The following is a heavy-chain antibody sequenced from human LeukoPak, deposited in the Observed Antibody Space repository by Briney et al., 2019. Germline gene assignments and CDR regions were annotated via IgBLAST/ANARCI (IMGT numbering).Heavy chain of an antibody. J-gene: IGHJ5*02. V-gene: IGHV4-4*07. Sequence: SETLSLTCTVSGGSISSHYWSWIRQPAGKGLEWIGRIYTSGSTNYNPSLKSRVTMSVDTSKNQFSLKLSSVTAADTAVYYCARDQDSSSYHSFDPWGQGTLVTVSS. CDR1: GGSISSHY. CDR3: ARDQDSSSYHSFDP. D-gene: IGHD6-6*01. CDR2: IYTSGST.